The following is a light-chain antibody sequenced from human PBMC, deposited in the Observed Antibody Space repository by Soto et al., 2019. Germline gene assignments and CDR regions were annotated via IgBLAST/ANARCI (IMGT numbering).Light chain of an antibody. Sequence: DVVMTQSPLSLPVTLGQPASISCRSSQSLVYSDGNTYLNWFQQRPGQSPRRLIYNVSKRDSGVPDRFSGSGSGTGFTLKISRVEAEDVGVYYCMQGTHWYTFGQGTKLEIK. CDR1: QSLVYSDGNTY. V-gene: IGKV2-30*01. CDR2: NVS. CDR3: MQGTHWYT. J-gene: IGKJ2*01.